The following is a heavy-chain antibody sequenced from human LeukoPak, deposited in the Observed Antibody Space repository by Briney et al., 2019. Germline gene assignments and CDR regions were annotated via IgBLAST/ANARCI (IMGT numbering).Heavy chain of an antibody. D-gene: IGHD1-7*01. CDR1: GYTLTGYY. J-gene: IGHJ5*02. V-gene: IGHV1-2*02. CDR3: ARPLEGGWNYGQFDP. Sequence: ASVKVSCKASGYTLTGYYMHWVRQAPGQGLEWMGWINPNSGGTNYAQKFQGRVTMTRDTSISTAYMELSRLRSDDTAVYYCARPLEGGWNYGQFDPWGQGTLVTVSS. CDR2: INPNSGGT.